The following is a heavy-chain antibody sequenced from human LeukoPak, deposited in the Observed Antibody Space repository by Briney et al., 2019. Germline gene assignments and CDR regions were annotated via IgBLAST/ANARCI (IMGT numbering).Heavy chain of an antibody. CDR1: GYSIKSYS. CDR2: ISSSCGYI. V-gene: IGHV3-21*01. J-gene: IGHJ4*02. CDR3: ARLRDTVTSASDY. D-gene: IGHD5-18*01. Sequence: GGSLRLSCAASGYSIKSYSMTWVRKAPGKGLEWVATISSSCGYIYYADSVKGRFTISRDTVQNSLFLQLNSLRVEDTAVYNCARLRDTVTSASDYWGQGTLVTVSS.